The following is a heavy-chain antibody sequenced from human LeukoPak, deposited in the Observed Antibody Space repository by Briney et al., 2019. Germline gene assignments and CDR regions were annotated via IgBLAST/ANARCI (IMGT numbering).Heavy chain of an antibody. CDR2: INPNSGGT. CDR3: ARVRAAAGKVGWFDP. V-gene: IGHV1-2*02. D-gene: IGHD6-13*01. Sequence: GASVTVSCKASGYTFTGYYMHWVRQAPGQGLEWMGWINPNSGGTNYAQKFQGRVTITRDTSISTAYMELSRLRSDDTAVYYCARVRAAAGKVGWFDPWGQGTLVTVSS. J-gene: IGHJ5*02. CDR1: GYTFTGYY.